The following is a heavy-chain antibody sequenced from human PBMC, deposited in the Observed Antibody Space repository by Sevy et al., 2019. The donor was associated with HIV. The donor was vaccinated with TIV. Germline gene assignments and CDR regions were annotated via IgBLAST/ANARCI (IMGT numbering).Heavy chain of an antibody. V-gene: IGHV3-33*01. D-gene: IGHD3-22*01. CDR1: GLTFSNYA. CDR2: IWSDGAYQ. CDR3: ARGGYYYDNAAYYALDS. Sequence: GGSLRLSCAATGLTFSNYAMHWVRQAPGKGMEWVAVIWSDGAYQYHGDSVKGRFTISRDNSKNTLYLQMNNVRVEDTAVYYCARGGYYYDNAAYYALDSWGQRTLVTVSS. J-gene: IGHJ4*02.